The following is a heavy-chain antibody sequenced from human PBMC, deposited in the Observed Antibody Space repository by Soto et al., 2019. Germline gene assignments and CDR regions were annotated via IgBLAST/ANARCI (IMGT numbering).Heavy chain of an antibody. CDR3: ARGRTVVCSGGSCCLDAFDI. CDR2: INHSGST. J-gene: IGHJ3*02. V-gene: IGHV4-34*01. CDR1: GGSFSGYY. Sequence: QVQLQQWGAGLLKPSETLSLTCAVYGGSFSGYYWSWIRQPPGKGLEWIGEINHSGSTNYNPSLKLRFTVSEDTSKIQFSLKLYSVTAADSAVYFCARGRTVVCSGGSCCLDAFDIWVQGIMVTVSS. D-gene: IGHD2-15*01.